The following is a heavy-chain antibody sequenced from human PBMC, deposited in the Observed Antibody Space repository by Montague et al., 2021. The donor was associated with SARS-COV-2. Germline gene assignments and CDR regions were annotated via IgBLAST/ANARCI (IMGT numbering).Heavy chain of an antibody. CDR2: VYYTGHT. CDR1: GASVASGNFY. Sequence: SETLSLTCTVSGASVASGNFYWSWIRQPPGKGLGWIGYVYYTGHTNYNPSLESRVTMPVDPSKNQFSLALTSVTAADTAVYYCARSRANVPSRPGFDYWGQGALVTVSS. V-gene: IGHV4-61*01. D-gene: IGHD6-6*01. J-gene: IGHJ4*02. CDR3: ARSRANVPSRPGFDY.